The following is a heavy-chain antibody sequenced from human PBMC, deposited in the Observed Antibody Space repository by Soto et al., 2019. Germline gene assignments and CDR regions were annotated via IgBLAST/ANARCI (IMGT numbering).Heavy chain of an antibody. J-gene: IGHJ6*02. V-gene: IGHV1-18*01. CDR3: ARDLNGDYYYYYGMDV. D-gene: IGHD4-17*01. CDR2: ISAYNGNT. Sequence: QVQLEQSGADVKKPGASVKVSCKASGYTFTSYGISWVRQAPGQGLEWMGWISAYNGNTNYAQKLQGRVTMTTDTHTSTDYMELRSQRCDDTAVYYCARDLNGDYYYYYGMDVWGQGTTVTVSS. CDR1: GYTFTSYG.